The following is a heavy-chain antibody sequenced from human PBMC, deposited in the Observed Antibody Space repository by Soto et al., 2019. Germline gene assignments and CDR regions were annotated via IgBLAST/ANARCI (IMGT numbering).Heavy chain of an antibody. J-gene: IGHJ5*02. CDR3: ASAPEWGLLHNNWFDP. CDR2: ISYDGSNK. D-gene: IGHD1-26*01. Sequence: GGSLRLSCAASGFTFSSYGMHWVRQAPGKGLEWVAVISYDGSNKYYADSVKGRFTISRDNSKNTLYLQMNSLRAEDTAVYYCASAPEWGLLHNNWFDPWGQGTLVTVSS. CDR1: GFTFSSYG. V-gene: IGHV3-30*03.